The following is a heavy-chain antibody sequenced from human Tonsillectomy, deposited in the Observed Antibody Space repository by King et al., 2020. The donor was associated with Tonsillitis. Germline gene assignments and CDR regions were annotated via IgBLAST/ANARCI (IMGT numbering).Heavy chain of an antibody. Sequence: QLVQSGGGVVQPGRSLRLSCAASGFTFSYYGLHWVRQAPGKGLEWVAVISHDGSNKYYADSVKGRFTVSRDNSKNTLYLQMNSLRAEDTAVYYCAKDLYDSSGYYFDYWGQGTLVTVSS. CDR2: ISHDGSNK. CDR1: GFTFSYYG. CDR3: AKDLYDSSGYYFDY. D-gene: IGHD3-22*01. J-gene: IGHJ4*02. V-gene: IGHV3-30*18.